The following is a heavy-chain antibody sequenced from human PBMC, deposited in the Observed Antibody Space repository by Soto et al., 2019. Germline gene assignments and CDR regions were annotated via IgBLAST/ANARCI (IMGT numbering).Heavy chain of an antibody. D-gene: IGHD3-3*01. J-gene: IGHJ1*01. Sequence: SVKVSFKASGGPFSSYAISLVRQAPGQGLEWMGGIIPTFGTANYAQKFQGRVTITADESTSTAYMELSSLRSEDTAVYYCARAHYDFWSGYYRYFQHWGQGTLVTVSS. CDR3: ARAHYDFWSGYYRYFQH. CDR2: IIPTFGTA. V-gene: IGHV1-69*13. CDR1: GGPFSSYA.